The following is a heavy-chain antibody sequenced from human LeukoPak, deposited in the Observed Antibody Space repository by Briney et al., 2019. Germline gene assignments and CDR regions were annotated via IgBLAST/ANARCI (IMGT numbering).Heavy chain of an antibody. CDR2: ISSSGSTI. V-gene: IGHV3-11*01. J-gene: IGHJ4*02. Sequence: GGSLRLSCAASGFTFSDYYMSWIRQAPGKGLEWVSYISSSGSTIYYADSVKGRFTISRDNSKNSLYLRMSSLTAADTAVYYCAKDRSIGTYYTFDHWGQGTLVTVSS. D-gene: IGHD1-26*01. CDR1: GFTFSDYY. CDR3: AKDRSIGTYYTFDH.